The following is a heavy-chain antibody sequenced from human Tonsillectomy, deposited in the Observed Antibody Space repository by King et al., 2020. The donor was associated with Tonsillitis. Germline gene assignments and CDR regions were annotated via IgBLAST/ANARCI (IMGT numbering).Heavy chain of an antibody. CDR2: IYYSGST. D-gene: IGHD1-26*01. J-gene: IGHJ1*01. V-gene: IGHV4-59*08. Sequence: VQLQESGPGLVKPSETLSLTCTVSGGSISSYYWSWIRQPPGKGLEWIGYIYYSGSTNYNPSLKSRVTISVDTSKNQFSLKLSSVTAADTAVYYCARQGGLSEIQHWGQGTLVTVSS. CDR3: ARQGGLSEIQH. CDR1: GGSISSYY.